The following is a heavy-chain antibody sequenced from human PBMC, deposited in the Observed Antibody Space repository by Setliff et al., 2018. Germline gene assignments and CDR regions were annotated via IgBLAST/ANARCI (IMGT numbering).Heavy chain of an antibody. D-gene: IGHD5-18*01. CDR1: GGTFSDYY. CDR3: ARDGGNGYGVDAYAGGGFDI. Sequence: KTSETLSLTCAASGGTFSDYYWTWIRQPPGKGLEWIGEINHSGSAYYNPSLKSRVTISVDTSKNQFSLKLSSVTAADRAVYYCARDGGNGYGVDAYAGGGFDIWGQGTMVTVSS. J-gene: IGHJ3*02. CDR2: INHSGSA. V-gene: IGHV4-34*01.